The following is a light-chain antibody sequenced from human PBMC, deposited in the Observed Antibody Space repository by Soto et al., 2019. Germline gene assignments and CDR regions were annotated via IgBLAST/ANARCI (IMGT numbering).Light chain of an antibody. Sequence: DIQMTQSPSTLSASVGDRVTITCRASHSISSWLAWYQQKPGKAPKLLIYDASSLESGVPSRFSGSGSDTEFTLTINNLQHDDFATYHSQQYNRYSLTFGGGTKVEIK. J-gene: IGKJ4*01. CDR2: DAS. CDR1: HSISSW. CDR3: QQYNRYSLT. V-gene: IGKV1-5*01.